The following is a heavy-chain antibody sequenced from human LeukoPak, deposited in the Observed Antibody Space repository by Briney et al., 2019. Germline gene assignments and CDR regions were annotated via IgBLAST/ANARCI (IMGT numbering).Heavy chain of an antibody. Sequence: GGSLGLSCAASGFTFSSYWMHWVRQAPGKGLVWVSRINGDGSSTSYADSVKGRFTISRDNAKNTLYLQMNSLRAEDTAVYYCARIGSGSYGVDPWGQGTLVTVSS. J-gene: IGHJ5*02. V-gene: IGHV3-74*01. D-gene: IGHD3-10*01. CDR3: ARIGSGSYGVDP. CDR2: INGDGSST. CDR1: GFTFSSYW.